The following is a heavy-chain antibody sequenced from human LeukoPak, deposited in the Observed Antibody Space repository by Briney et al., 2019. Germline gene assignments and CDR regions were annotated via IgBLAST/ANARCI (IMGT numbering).Heavy chain of an antibody. CDR3: ARLWDSSSSLDY. V-gene: IGHV4-59*08. CDR2: IYYSGGT. CDR1: GGSISSYY. Sequence: TSETLSLTCTVSGGSISSYYWTWIRQPPGKGLGLEWIGYIYYSGGTNYNPSLKSRVTISIDTSKNQVSLKLSSVTAADTAVYYCARLWDSSSSLDYWGQGTLVTVSS. D-gene: IGHD6-6*01. J-gene: IGHJ4*02.